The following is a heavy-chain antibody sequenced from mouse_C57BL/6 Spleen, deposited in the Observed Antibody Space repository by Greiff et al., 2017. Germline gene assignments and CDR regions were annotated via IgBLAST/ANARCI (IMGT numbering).Heavy chain of an antibody. CDR2: ISSGSSTI. CDR1: GFTFSDYG. Sequence: EVKLVESGGGLVKPGGSLKLSCAASGFTFSDYGMHWVRQAPEKGLEWVAYISSGSSTIYYADTVKGRFTISRDNAKNTLFLQMTSLRSEDTAMYYCARPFITGYWYFDVWGTGTTVTVSS. V-gene: IGHV5-17*01. J-gene: IGHJ1*03. CDR3: ARPFITGYWYFDV. D-gene: IGHD1-1*01.